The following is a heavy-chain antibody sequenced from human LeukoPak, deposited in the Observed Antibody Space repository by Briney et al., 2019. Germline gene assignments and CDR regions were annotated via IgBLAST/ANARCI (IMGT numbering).Heavy chain of an antibody. Sequence: GASVKVSCKVSGYSLTELSMHWVRQAPGGGLEWVGGFDPEEGEAVYARKFQGRVTMTEDTSTGTAYMELSSLTSEDSAVYFCATGYCSSSKCFDYYYMDVWGKETTVTVSS. J-gene: IGHJ6*03. D-gene: IGHD2-2*01. CDR2: FDPEEGEA. CDR3: ATGYCSSSKCFDYYYMDV. V-gene: IGHV1-24*01. CDR1: GYSLTELS.